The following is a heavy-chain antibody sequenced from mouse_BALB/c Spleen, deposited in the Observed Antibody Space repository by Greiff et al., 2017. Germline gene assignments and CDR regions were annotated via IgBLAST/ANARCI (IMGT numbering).Heavy chain of an antibody. CDR3: ARCETRGLDY. V-gene: IGHV1-12*01. Sequence: VQLQQPGAELVKPGASVKISCKASGYTFTSYNMHWVKQTPGQGLEWIGAIYPGNGDTSYNQKFKGKATLTADKSTSTAYMQLSSLKSEDSAVYYSARCETRGLDYWGKGTTLTVSS. CDR1: GYTFTSYN. J-gene: IGHJ2*01. CDR2: IYPGNGDT.